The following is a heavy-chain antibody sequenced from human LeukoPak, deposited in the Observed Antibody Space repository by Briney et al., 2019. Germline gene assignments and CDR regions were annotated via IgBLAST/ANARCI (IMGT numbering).Heavy chain of an antibody. CDR2: ISAYNGNT. Sequence: ASVKVSCKASGYTFTGYYMHWVRQAPGQGLEWMGWISAYNGNTNYAQKLQGRVTMTTDTSTSTAYMELRSLRSDDTAVYYCAREGIAARSYYYMDVWGKGTTVTVSS. D-gene: IGHD6-6*01. J-gene: IGHJ6*03. CDR1: GYTFTGYY. CDR3: AREGIAARSYYYMDV. V-gene: IGHV1-18*04.